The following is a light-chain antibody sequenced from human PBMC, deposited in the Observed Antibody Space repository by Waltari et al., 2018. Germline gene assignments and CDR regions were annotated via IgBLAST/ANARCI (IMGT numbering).Light chain of an antibody. V-gene: IGLV3-1*01. CDR2: DDD. J-gene: IGLJ1*01. CDR1: NLEDKF. CDR3: QAWDGTSLV. Sequence: FALTQPPPVSVSPGQTASPPRPGDNLEDKFTSWYPPRPGQPPVLVIYDDDKRPSGIPERFSGSNSGNTATLTIRGTQAVDEGDYYCQAWDGTSLVFGTGTKVTVL.